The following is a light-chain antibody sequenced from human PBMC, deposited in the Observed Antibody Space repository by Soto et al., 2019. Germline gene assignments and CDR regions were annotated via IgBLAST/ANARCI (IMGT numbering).Light chain of an antibody. V-gene: IGKV1-5*03. Sequence: DIQMTQSPSTLSASVGGRVTITCRASQSINNYLAWYQQRPGKAPKLLIYKASSLESGVPSRFSGSGSGTEFTLTISSLQPDDFATYYCQQYNTYSRTFGQGTKVDIK. CDR2: KAS. J-gene: IGKJ1*01. CDR3: QQYNTYSRT. CDR1: QSINNY.